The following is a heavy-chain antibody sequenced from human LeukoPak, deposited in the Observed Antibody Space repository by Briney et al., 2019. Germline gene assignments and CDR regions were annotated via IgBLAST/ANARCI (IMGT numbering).Heavy chain of an antibody. J-gene: IGHJ5*02. CDR3: ARVTDMGWFDP. Sequence: GGSLRLSCAASGFTVSSNYVTWVGQAPGKGLEWVSVIYSGGTTYYADSVKGRFTISRDNSKNTLYLQMNSLRADDTAVYYCARVTDMGWFDPWGQGTLVTVSS. CDR2: IYSGGTT. V-gene: IGHV3-53*01. CDR1: GFTVSSNY. D-gene: IGHD2-15*01.